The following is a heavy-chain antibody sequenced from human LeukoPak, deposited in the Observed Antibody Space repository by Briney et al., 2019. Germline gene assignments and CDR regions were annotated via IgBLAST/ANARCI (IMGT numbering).Heavy chain of an antibody. CDR3: ARDIMGRDTAMVAYYFDY. Sequence: SVKVSCKASGGTFSSYAISWVRQAPGQGLEWMGRIIPILGIANYAQKFQGRVTITADKSTSTAYMELSSLRSEDTAVYYCARDIMGRDTAMVAYYFDYWGQGTLVTVSS. CDR1: GGTFSSYA. D-gene: IGHD5-18*01. CDR2: IIPILGIA. V-gene: IGHV1-69*04. J-gene: IGHJ4*02.